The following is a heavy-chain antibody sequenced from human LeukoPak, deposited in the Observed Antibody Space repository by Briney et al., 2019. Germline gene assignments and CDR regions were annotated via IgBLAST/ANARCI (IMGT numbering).Heavy chain of an antibody. V-gene: IGHV4-34*01. J-gene: IGHJ4*02. CDR2: INHSGST. CDR3: ARGDSCLFDY. D-gene: IGHD2-2*01. Sequence: SETLSLTCAVYGGSFSGYYWSWIRQPPGKGLEWIGEINHSGSTNYNPSLKSRVTISVDTSKNQFSLKLSSVTAADTAVYYRARGDSCLFDYWGQGTLVTVSS. CDR1: GGSFSGYY.